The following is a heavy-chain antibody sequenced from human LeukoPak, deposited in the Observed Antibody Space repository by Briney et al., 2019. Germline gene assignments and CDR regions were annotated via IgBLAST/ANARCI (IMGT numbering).Heavy chain of an antibody. V-gene: IGHV4-59*01. Sequence: KPSETLSLNCTVSGVSISSYYWSWIRQPPGKGLEWIGYSYYSGSTNYNPSLKSRVTISVDTSKNQFSLRLSSVTAADTAVYYCARAFDIWGQGTVVTVSS. CDR1: GVSISSYY. CDR2: SYYSGST. J-gene: IGHJ3*02. CDR3: ARAFDI.